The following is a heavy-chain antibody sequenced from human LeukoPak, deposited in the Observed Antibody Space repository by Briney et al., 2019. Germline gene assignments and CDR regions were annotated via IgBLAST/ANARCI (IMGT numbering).Heavy chain of an antibody. CDR1: GFTFDDYA. V-gene: IGHV3-9*03. CDR3: AKDIRAGYCSSTSCPNAFDI. J-gene: IGHJ3*02. CDR2: ISWNSGSI. D-gene: IGHD2-2*01. Sequence: GGSLRLSCAASGFTFDDYAMHWVRQAPGKGLEWVSGISWNSGSIGYADSVKGRFTISRDNAKNSLYLQMNSLRAEDMALYYCAKDIRAGYCSSTSCPNAFDIWGQGTMVTVSS.